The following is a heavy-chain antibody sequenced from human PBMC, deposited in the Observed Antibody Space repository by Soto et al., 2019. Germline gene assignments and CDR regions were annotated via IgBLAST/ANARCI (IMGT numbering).Heavy chain of an antibody. J-gene: IGHJ6*02. CDR3: ARDQGYYDFWSGPKRYYYGMDV. D-gene: IGHD3-3*01. Sequence: ASVKVSCKASGYTFTGYYIHWVRQAPGQGLEWMGWINPNSGGTNYAQKFQGWVTMTRDTSISTAYMELSRLRSDDTAVYYCARDQGYYDFWSGPKRYYYGMDVWGQGTTVTVSS. CDR1: GYTFTGYY. V-gene: IGHV1-2*04. CDR2: INPNSGGT.